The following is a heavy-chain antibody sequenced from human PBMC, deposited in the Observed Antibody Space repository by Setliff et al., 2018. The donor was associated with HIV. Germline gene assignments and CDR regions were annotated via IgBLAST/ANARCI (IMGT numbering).Heavy chain of an antibody. CDR2: ISAYNGNT. CDR3: ANSQDWSGYYALDY. D-gene: IGHD3-3*01. Sequence: GASVKVSCKASGYTFTSYGISWVRQAPGQGLEWMGWISAYNGNTNDAQKLQGRVTMTTDTSTSTAYMELRSLRSDDTAVYYCANSQDWSGYYALDYWGQGTLVTVSS. V-gene: IGHV1-18*01. J-gene: IGHJ4*02. CDR1: GYTFTSYG.